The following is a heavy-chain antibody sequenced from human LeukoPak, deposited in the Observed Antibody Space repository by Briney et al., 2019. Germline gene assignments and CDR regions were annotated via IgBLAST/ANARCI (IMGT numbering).Heavy chain of an antibody. CDR3: AREYSSSRYYYYYMDV. Sequence: ASVKDSSKASVYTVTSDGSSDVRQAPGQRLKRMGWISAYNGNTNYAQKLQGRVTMTTDTSTSTAYMELRSLRSDDTAVYYCAREYSSSRYYYYYMDVWGKGTTVTVSS. CDR2: ISAYNGNT. V-gene: IGHV1-18*01. D-gene: IGHD6-6*01. J-gene: IGHJ6*03. CDR1: VYTVTSDG.